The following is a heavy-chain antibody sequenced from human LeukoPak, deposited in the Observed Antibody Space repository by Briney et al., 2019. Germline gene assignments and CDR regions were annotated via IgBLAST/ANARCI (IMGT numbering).Heavy chain of an antibody. CDR1: GGSISSSY. Sequence: PSETLSLTCSVSGGSISSSYWSWIRQPPGKGLEWIGYIYYSGSTNYNPSLKSRVTISVDTSKNQFSLKLSSVTAADTAVYYCAREHSSSWFGRYYNYMDVWGKGTTVTVSS. J-gene: IGHJ6*03. D-gene: IGHD6-6*01. CDR2: IYYSGST. CDR3: AREHSSSWFGRYYNYMDV. V-gene: IGHV4-59*12.